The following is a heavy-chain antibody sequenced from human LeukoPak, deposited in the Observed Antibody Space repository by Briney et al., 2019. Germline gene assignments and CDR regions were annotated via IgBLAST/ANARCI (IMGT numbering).Heavy chain of an antibody. CDR1: GFTASHYD. V-gene: IGHV3-48*03. D-gene: IGHD4-23*01. CDR2: IGTTGDVR. J-gene: IGHJ4*02. Sequence: PGGSLRLSCAASGFTASHYDMNWVGQAPGEGLEWVSYIGTTGDVRYYADSVKGRFTISRDNTKNSVYLQMNNLRAEDTAVYYCARGETHDCWGQGTLVIVSS. CDR3: ARGETHDC.